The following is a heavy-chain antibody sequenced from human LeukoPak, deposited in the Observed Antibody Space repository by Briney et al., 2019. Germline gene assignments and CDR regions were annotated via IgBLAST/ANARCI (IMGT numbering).Heavy chain of an antibody. CDR3: AKVGSTPYYFDY. CDR2: IGGSAGST. J-gene: IGHJ4*02. CDR1: GFTSSSYA. V-gene: IGHV3-23*01. D-gene: IGHD2/OR15-2a*01. Sequence: GGSLRLSCAASGFTSSSYAMSWVRQAPGKGLEWVSAIGGSAGSTYYAESVKGRFTISRDNSKNTLYLQMNSLRAEDTAVYYCAKVGSTPYYFDYWGQGTLVTVSP.